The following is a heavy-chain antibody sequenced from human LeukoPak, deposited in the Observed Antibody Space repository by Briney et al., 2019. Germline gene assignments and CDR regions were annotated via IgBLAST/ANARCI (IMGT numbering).Heavy chain of an antibody. D-gene: IGHD5-18*01. CDR1: GFTFSSYW. V-gene: IGHV3-7*01. Sequence: GGSLRLSCAASGFTFSSYWMSWVRQAPGKGLEWVANIKQDGSEEYYVDSVKGRFTISRDNAKNSLYLQMNSLRAEDTAVYYCASRGDTAMVNYYYYYYMDVWGKGTTVTVSS. CDR2: IKQDGSEE. J-gene: IGHJ6*03. CDR3: ASRGDTAMVNYYYYYYMDV.